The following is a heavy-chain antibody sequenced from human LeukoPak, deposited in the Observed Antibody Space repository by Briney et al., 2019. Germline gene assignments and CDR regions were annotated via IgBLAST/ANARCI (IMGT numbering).Heavy chain of an antibody. V-gene: IGHV1-18*01. CDR2: ISAYNGNT. CDR1: GYTFTSYG. Sequence: ASVKVSCKASGYTFTSYGISWVRQAPGQGLEWMGWISAYNGNTNYAQKLQGRVTMTTDTSTSTAYMELRSLRSDDTAVYYCARVAAAVSHYYYMDVWGKGTTVTVSS. D-gene: IGHD6-13*01. CDR3: ARVAAAVSHYYYMDV. J-gene: IGHJ6*03.